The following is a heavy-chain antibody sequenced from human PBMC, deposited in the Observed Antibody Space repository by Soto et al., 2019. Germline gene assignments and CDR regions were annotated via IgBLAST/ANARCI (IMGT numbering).Heavy chain of an antibody. J-gene: IGHJ4*02. CDR2: VWNDESNK. D-gene: IGHD6-13*01. CDR1: GFSFSNYH. Sequence: PGGSLRLSCAASGFSFSNYHMHWVRQAPVKGLEWMAVVWNDESNKYYADSVKGRFTISRDNSKNTLWLQMNSLRVEDTAVYYCARIGSWALNFDYWGQGT. V-gene: IGHV3-33*01. CDR3: ARIGSWALNFDY.